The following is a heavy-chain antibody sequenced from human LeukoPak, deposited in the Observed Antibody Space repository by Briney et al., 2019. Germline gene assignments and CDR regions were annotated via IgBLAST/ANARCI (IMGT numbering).Heavy chain of an antibody. J-gene: IGHJ4*02. CDR3: ARTPGIAAADS. CDR2: IYYSGST. Sequence: SETLSLTCAVSGGSISSSNWWSWVRQPPGKGLEWIGSIYYSGSTYYNPSLKSRVTISVDTSKNQFSLKLSSVTAADTAVYYCARTPGIAAADSWGQGTLVTVSS. V-gene: IGHV4-39*01. D-gene: IGHD6-13*01. CDR1: GGSISSSNW.